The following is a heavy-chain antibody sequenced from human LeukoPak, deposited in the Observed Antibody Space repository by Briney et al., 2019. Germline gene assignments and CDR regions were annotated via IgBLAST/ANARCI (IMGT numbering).Heavy chain of an antibody. CDR3: ASGTGWLIDY. D-gene: IGHD1-7*01. CDR1: GFTFSAYW. V-gene: IGHV3-7*01. CDR2: IKQDGSEQ. J-gene: IGHJ4*02. Sequence: GGSLRLSCAASGFTFSAYWMTWVRQAPGKVLEWVANIKQDGSEQFYLESVKGRFTISRDNAENSLHLQMTSLRVEDTAIYYCASGTGWLIDYWGQGTLVTVSS.